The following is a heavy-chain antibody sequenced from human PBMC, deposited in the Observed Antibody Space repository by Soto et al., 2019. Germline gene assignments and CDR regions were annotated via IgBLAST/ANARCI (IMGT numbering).Heavy chain of an antibody. Sequence: PGGSLRLSCAASGFTFSSYGMHWVRQAPGKGLEWVAVIWYDGSNKYYADSVKGRFTISRDNSKNTLYLQMNSLRAEDTAVYYCARDPEKSSGVCDYWGQGTLVTVSS. V-gene: IGHV3-33*01. CDR2: IWYDGSNK. CDR1: GFTFSSYG. D-gene: IGHD6-19*01. J-gene: IGHJ4*02. CDR3: ARDPEKSSGVCDY.